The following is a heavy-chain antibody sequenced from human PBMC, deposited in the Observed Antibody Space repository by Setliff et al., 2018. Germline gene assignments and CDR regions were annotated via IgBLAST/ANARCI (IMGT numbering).Heavy chain of an antibody. CDR3: ARSFSRSGKFLLDY. V-gene: IGHV4-34*12. CDR2: IIHSGST. CDR1: GGSFSGYY. Sequence: SETLSLTCAVYGGSFSGYYWGWIRQPPGKRLEWIGEIIHSGSTNYNPSLKSRVTISMDTSKNQFSLKVPSVTAADTAVYYCARSFSRSGKFLLDYWGQGALVTAPQ. J-gene: IGHJ4*02. D-gene: IGHD1-26*01.